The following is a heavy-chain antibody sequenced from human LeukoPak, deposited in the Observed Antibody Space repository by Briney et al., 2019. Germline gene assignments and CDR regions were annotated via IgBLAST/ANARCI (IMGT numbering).Heavy chain of an antibody. CDR2: IYYSGST. J-gene: IGHJ4*02. CDR1: GGSISSYY. V-gene: IGHV4-59*01. Sequence: SQTLSLACTISGGSISSYYWSWIRQLPGKGLEWIGYIYYSGSTNYNPSLKSRVTISVDTSKNQFSLKLSSVTAADTAVYYCTGIAVAGTVVDYWGQGTLVTVSS. CDR3: TGIAVAGTVVDY. D-gene: IGHD6-19*01.